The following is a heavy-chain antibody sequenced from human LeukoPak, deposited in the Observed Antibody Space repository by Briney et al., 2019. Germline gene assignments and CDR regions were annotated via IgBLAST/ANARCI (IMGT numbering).Heavy chain of an antibody. V-gene: IGHV1-2*02. CDR3: ARDGGYSYAGLFDY. D-gene: IGHD5-18*01. CDR2: INPNSGGT. CDR1: GYTFTGYY. J-gene: IGHJ4*02. Sequence: ASVKVSCKASGYTFTGYYMHWVRQAPGQGREWMGGINPNSGGTNYAQKFQGRVTMTRDTSISTAYMELSRLRSDDTAVYYCARDGGYSYAGLFDYWGQGTLVTVSS.